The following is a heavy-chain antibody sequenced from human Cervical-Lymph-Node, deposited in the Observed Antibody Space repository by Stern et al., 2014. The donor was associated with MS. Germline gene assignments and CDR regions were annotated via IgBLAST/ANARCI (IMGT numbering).Heavy chain of an antibody. V-gene: IGHV1-2*06. CDR3: ARGPKFGAFDV. CDR2: IKPKSGGT. CDR1: GYAFTGHF. J-gene: IGHJ3*01. Sequence: QVQLVQSGAEVRKPGASVKVSCKTSGYAFTGHFMYWVRQAPGQGLEWMARIKPKSGGTDYADNFQGRVTLTRDTSISTAYMEVTRLTADDTAMYYCARGPKFGAFDVWGQGTMVTVSA. D-gene: IGHD3-3*01.